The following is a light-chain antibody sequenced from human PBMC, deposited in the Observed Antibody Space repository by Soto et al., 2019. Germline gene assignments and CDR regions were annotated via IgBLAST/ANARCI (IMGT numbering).Light chain of an antibody. CDR3: QQYANSTPT. Sequence: EIVLTQSPGTLSLSPGERATLSCRASQSVSSNYLAWYQQKPGQAPRLLIYGASTRATGIPDRFSGSGSGTDFTLTISRLEPEDFAVYYCQQYANSTPTFGQGTKVEIK. J-gene: IGKJ1*01. CDR1: QSVSSNY. CDR2: GAS. V-gene: IGKV3-20*01.